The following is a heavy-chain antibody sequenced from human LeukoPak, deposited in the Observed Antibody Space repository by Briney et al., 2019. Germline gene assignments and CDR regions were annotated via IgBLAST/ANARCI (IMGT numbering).Heavy chain of an antibody. J-gene: IGHJ3*02. V-gene: IGHV6-1*01. Sequence: SQTLSLTCVISGGSSISKNAWHWVRQSPSGGLECLGRTYYSSKWYNEYAESVKSRITINVDTSKNQLSLQLNSVTPEDTAVYYCARGWARDGFNIRSQGTKVTVSS. CDR2: TYYSSKWYN. D-gene: IGHD6-13*01. CDR1: GGSSISKNA. CDR3: ARGWARDGFNI.